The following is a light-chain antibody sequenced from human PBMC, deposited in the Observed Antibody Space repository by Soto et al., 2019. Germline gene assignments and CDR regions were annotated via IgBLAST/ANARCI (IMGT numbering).Light chain of an antibody. V-gene: IGLV2-14*01. Sequence: QSVLTQPASVAGSPGQSITISCIGAYSDVGFYNYVSWYQHHPGKAPKLMIYEVSSRPSGVSDRFSGSKSGNTASLTISGLQAEDDGDYYCSSYTSSGTYVFGTGTKLTVL. CDR2: EVS. CDR3: SSYTSSGTYV. J-gene: IGLJ1*01. CDR1: YSDVGFYNY.